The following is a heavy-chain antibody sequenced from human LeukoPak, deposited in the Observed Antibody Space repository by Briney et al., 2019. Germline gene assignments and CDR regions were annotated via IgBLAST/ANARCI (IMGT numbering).Heavy chain of an antibody. CDR3: AKLGGYCSSSTCHGNWYFDR. CDR2: IVGSGADT. Sequence: GGSLRLSCAASGFTFSTYAMNWVRHTPGKGLEWVSSIVGSGADTYYADSVKGRFTISRDNSKNTLYLQMNSLRAEDTAVYYCAKLGGYCSSSTCHGNWYFDRWGRGTLVSVSS. J-gene: IGHJ2*01. D-gene: IGHD2-2*01. CDR1: GFTFSTYA. V-gene: IGHV3-23*01.